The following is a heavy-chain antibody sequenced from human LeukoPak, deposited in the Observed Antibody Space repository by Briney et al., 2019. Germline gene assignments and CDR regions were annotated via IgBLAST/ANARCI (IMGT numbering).Heavy chain of an antibody. CDR1: GFTFSSYG. Sequence: GGSLRLSCAASGFTFSSYGMSWVRQAPGKGLEWVSAISGSGGSTYYADSVKGRFTISRDNSKYTLYLQMNSLRAEDTAVYYCAKDQGSGWHEPVGAFDIWGQGTMVTVSS. D-gene: IGHD6-19*01. CDR3: AKDQGSGWHEPVGAFDI. V-gene: IGHV3-23*01. J-gene: IGHJ3*02. CDR2: ISGSGGST.